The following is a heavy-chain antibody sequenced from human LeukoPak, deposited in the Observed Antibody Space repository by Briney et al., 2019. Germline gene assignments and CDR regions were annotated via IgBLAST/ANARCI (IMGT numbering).Heavy chain of an antibody. CDR1: GYTFTSYD. CDR3: ARWRYCSSTSCYRDDAFDI. D-gene: IGHD2-2*01. CDR2: MNPNSGNT. Sequence: ASVKVSCKASGYTFTSYDINWVRQATGQGLEWMGWMNPNSGNTGYAQKFQGRVTITRNTSISTAYMELSSLRSEDTAVYYCARWRYCSSTSCYRDDAFDIWGQGTMVTVSS. V-gene: IGHV1-8*03. J-gene: IGHJ3*02.